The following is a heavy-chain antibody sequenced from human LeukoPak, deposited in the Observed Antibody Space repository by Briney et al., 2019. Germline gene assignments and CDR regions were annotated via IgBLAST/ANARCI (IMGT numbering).Heavy chain of an antibody. CDR3: SSSLGYSSAWEKNDAFDI. CDR1: GYTFTSYA. Sequence: EASVKVSCKASGYTFTSYAMNWVRQAPGQGLEWMGILNPSDGNTTYAQKFQGRVTMTRDMSTSTVYMQLNSLRSEDTAVYYCSSSLGYSSAWEKNDAFDIWGQGTMVTVSS. V-gene: IGHV1-46*01. D-gene: IGHD6-19*01. J-gene: IGHJ3*02. CDR2: LNPSDGNT.